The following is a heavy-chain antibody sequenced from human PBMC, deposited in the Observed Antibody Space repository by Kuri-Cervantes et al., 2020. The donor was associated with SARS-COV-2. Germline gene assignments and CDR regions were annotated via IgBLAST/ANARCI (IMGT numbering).Heavy chain of an antibody. CDR2: ISGGSSTM. CDR1: GSTFSSCI. CDR3: ATMGATTSNYYYGLDV. V-gene: IGHV3-48*02. J-gene: IGHJ6*02. Sequence: ESMKISCAASGSTFSSCIMNWLRQAPGKGLEWVAYISGGSSTMHYADSVKGRFTISRDNAKNSLYLQMNSLRHEDTAVYYCATMGATTSNYYYGLDVWGHGTTVTVSS. D-gene: IGHD1-26*01.